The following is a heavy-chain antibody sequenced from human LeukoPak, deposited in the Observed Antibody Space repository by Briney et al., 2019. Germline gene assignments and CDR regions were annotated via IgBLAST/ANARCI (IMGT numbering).Heavy chain of an antibody. D-gene: IGHD6-13*01. CDR2: ISAYNGNT. CDR1: GYTFTSYG. Sequence: GASVKPSPTPSGYTFTSYGISWVRQAPGQGLEWMGWISAYNGNTNYAQKLQGRVTMTTDTSTSTAYMELRSLRSDDTAVYYCASTISRSSAFDFWGQGTMVTVSS. V-gene: IGHV1-18*01. J-gene: IGHJ3*01. CDR3: ASTISRSSAFDF.